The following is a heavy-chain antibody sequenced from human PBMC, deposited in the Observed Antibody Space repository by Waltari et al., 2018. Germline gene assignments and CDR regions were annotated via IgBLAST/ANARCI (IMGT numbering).Heavy chain of an antibody. CDR1: GFPFSSNW. V-gene: IGHV3-7*01. J-gene: IGHJ5*02. Sequence: EVQLVESGGGLVQPGGSLRLSCAASGFPFSSNWLNWVRQAPGKGLEWVALINQDGSGTYYVDSLKGRFTISRDNAKNSLYLQMNSLRVEDTAIYYCARYRGWGWLDPWGQGTLVTVSS. CDR3: ARYRGWGWLDP. CDR2: INQDGSGT. D-gene: IGHD3-10*01.